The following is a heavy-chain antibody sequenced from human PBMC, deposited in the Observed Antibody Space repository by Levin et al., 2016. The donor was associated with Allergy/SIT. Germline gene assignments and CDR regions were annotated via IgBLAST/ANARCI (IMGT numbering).Heavy chain of an antibody. CDR1: GASISSYY. J-gene: IGHJ3*01. CDR3: ARGGAVGLTPSIFDV. CDR2: IFYTGSI. V-gene: IGHV4-59*01. Sequence: SETLSLTCNVSGASISSYYWSWVRQPPGKGLEWIGYIFYTGSINYNPSLKSRVTISVDTSKNQFSLKLSSVNAADTAVYYCARGGAVGLTPSIFDVWGQGTVVTVSS. D-gene: IGHD6-19*01.